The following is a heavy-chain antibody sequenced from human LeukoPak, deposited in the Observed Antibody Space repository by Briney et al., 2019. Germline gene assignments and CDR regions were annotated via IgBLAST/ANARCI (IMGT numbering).Heavy chain of an antibody. CDR2: ISYDGSNK. CDR1: GFTFSSYA. V-gene: IGHV3-30*04. Sequence: GGSLRLSCAASGFTFSSYAMHWVCQAPGKGLGWVAVISYDGSNKYYADSVKGRFTISRDNSKNTLYLQMNSLRAEDTAVYYCARADCSSTSCYGYYDFWSGPSDWFDPWGQGTLVTVSS. J-gene: IGHJ5*02. CDR3: ARADCSSTSCYGYYDFWSGPSDWFDP. D-gene: IGHD2-2*01.